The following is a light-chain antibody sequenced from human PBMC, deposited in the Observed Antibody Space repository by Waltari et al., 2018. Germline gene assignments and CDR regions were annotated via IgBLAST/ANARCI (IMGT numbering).Light chain of an antibody. CDR1: KLGDKY. Sequence: SYELTQPPSVSVSPGQTARITCSGDKLGDKYTCWYQQKPGQSPVLVIYQDSKRPSGIPERFSGSNSGNTATLTISGTQAIDEADYYCQAWDSTSHVFGTGTKVTLL. J-gene: IGLJ1*01. CDR3: QAWDSTSHV. V-gene: IGLV3-1*01. CDR2: QDS.